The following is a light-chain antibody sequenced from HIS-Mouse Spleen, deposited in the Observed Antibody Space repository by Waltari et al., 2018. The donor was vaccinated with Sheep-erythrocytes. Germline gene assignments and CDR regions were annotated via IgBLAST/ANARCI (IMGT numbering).Light chain of an antibody. CDR2: DVR. CDR1: SSDVGGYNY. Sequence: QSALTQPRSVSGSPGQSVTISCTGTSSDVGGYNYVSWYQQHPGKAPKPIIYDVRKRPSGVPDRFSGSKSGNTASLTISGLQAEDEADYYCCSYAGSYNHVFATGTKVTVL. V-gene: IGLV2-11*01. J-gene: IGLJ1*01. CDR3: CSYAGSYNHV.